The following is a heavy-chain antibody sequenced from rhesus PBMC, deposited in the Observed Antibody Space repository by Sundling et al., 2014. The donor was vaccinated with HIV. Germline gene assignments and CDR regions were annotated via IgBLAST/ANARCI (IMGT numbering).Heavy chain of an antibody. CDR3: TTVTYYYDSGYQNYFDD. J-gene: IGHJ4*01. CDR2: IKRKGDGETA. D-gene: IGHD3-28*01. Sequence: EVQLVESGAGLVQPGGSLRLSCVASGFTFSNSWMSWVRQGPVRGLEWVARIKRKGDGETADYAASVKGRFTISRDDSKNTLYLQMKSLKIEDTAVYYCTTVTYYYDSGYQNYFDDWGPGVLVTVSS. CDR1: GFTFSNSW. V-gene: IGHV3-30*02.